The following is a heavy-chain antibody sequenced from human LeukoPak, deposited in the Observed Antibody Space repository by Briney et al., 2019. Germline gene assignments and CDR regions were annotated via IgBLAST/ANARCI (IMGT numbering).Heavy chain of an antibody. V-gene: IGHV4-59*01. CDR1: GGSISSYY. D-gene: IGHD2-21*02. J-gene: IGHJ4*02. CDR2: IYYSGTT. Sequence: SETLSLTCTVSGGSISSYYWSWIRQPPGKGLEWIGYIYYSGTTKYNLYLKSRVTISVDTSRNQISLKLSSVTAADTAVHYCARDVLAYCGGDCYSGYFDYWGQGTLVTVSS. CDR3: ARDVLAYCGGDCYSGYFDY.